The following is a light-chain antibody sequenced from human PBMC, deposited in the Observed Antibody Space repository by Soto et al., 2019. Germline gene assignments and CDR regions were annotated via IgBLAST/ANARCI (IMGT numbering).Light chain of an antibody. CDR3: SSYTSTNTFV. CDR1: SSDVGGYNY. J-gene: IGLJ1*01. V-gene: IGLV2-8*01. Sequence: QSALAQPPSASGSPGQSVTISCTGTSSDVGGYNYVSWYQHHPGKAPKLMIYEVSNRPSGVPDRFSGSKSGNTASLTVSGLQAEDEADYYCSSYTSTNTFVFGTGTKVTVL. CDR2: EVS.